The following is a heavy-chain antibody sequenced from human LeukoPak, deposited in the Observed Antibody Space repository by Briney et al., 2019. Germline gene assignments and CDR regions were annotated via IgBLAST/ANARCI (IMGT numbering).Heavy chain of an antibody. CDR2: IYPGDSDT. J-gene: IGHJ5*02. CDR3: ARHLRLWQNWFDP. Sequence: GESLKISCKGSGYSFTNYWIGWVRQMPGKGPEWMGIIYPGDSDTRYSPCFQGQVTISADKSISTAYLQWSSLKASDTAMYYCARHLRLWQNWFDPWGQGTLVTVSS. D-gene: IGHD5-18*01. CDR1: GYSFTNYW. V-gene: IGHV5-51*01.